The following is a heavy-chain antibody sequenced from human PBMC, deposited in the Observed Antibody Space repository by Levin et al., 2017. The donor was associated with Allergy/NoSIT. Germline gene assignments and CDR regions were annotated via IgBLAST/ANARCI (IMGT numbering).Heavy chain of an antibody. CDR1: GFTFSDYY. CDR3: ARGAVAGTENWFDP. Sequence: PGGSLRLSCAASGFTFSDYYMSWIRQAPGKGLEWISYISTTSSYTNYADSVKGRFTISRDNAKNSLYLQMNSLRAEDTAVYYCARGAVAGTENWFDPWGQGTLLTVSS. V-gene: IGHV3-11*05. J-gene: IGHJ5*02. D-gene: IGHD6-19*01. CDR2: ISTTSSYT.